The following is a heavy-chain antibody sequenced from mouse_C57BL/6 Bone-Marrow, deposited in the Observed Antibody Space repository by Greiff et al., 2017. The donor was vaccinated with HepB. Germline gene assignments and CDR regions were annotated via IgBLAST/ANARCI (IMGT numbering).Heavy chain of an antibody. CDR3: ARHGMDY. CDR1: GFTFSDYY. Sequence: EVKLVESGGGLVQPGGSLKLSCAASGFTFSDYYMYWVRQTPEKRLEWVAYISNGGCSNYYPDTVKGRFTISRDNAKNTRYLQMVRLKAEATAMYYCARHGMDYWGQGTSVTVSS. V-gene: IGHV5-12*01. J-gene: IGHJ4*01. CDR2: ISNGGCSN.